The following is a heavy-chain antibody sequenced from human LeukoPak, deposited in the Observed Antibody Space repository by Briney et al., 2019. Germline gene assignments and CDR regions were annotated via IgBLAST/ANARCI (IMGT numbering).Heavy chain of an antibody. D-gene: IGHD2-2*01. V-gene: IGHV3-30*18. J-gene: IGHJ4*02. CDR1: GFTFSSYG. Sequence: GGSLRLSCAASGFTFSSYGMHWVRQAPGKGLEWVAVISYGGSNKYYADSVKGRFTISRDNSKNTLYLQMNSLRAEDTAVYYCAKDSRRKIDYWGQGTLVTVSS. CDR2: ISYGGSNK. CDR3: AKDSRRKIDY.